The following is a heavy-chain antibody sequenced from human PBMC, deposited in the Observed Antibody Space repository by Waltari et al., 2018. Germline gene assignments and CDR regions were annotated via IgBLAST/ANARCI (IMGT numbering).Heavy chain of an antibody. CDR1: GFLFTSYA. V-gene: IGHV3-23*01. D-gene: IGHD3-3*01. CDR2: IRGSGGTT. CDR3: AKTQDFDFWSGSYFDH. J-gene: IGHJ4*02. Sequence: EVQLLGSGGGLVQPGGSLRLSCAASGFLFTSYAMSWVRQAPGKGLEWVSGIRGSGGTTYYAASVKGRLTISRDNSNDTVYLQMNSLTAEDTAVYYCAKTQDFDFWSGSYFDHWGQGALVNVFS.